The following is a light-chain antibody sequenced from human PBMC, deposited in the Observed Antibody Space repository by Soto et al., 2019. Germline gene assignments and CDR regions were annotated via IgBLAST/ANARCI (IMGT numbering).Light chain of an antibody. J-gene: IGKJ1*01. CDR3: QQYNNWRT. CDR2: GAS. CDR1: QSVSSN. Sequence: EIVMTQSPATLSVSPGERATLSCRASQSVSSNLAWYQQEPGQAPRLLIYGASTRATGIPARFSGSGSGTEFTLTISSLQSEDFAVYYCQQYNNWRTFGQGTKV. V-gene: IGKV3-15*01.